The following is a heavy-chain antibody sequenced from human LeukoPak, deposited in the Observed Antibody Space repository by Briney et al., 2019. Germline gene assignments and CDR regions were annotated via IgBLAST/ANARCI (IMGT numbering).Heavy chain of an antibody. V-gene: IGHV3-74*01. D-gene: IGHD5-24*01. J-gene: IGHJ4*02. Sequence: PGGSLRLSCAASGFTFINYWMHWVRQAPGKGLVWVSDINNDGSRTSYADSVKGRFTISRDNSKNTLYLQMNSLRAEDTAVYYCAKYPKRWLQLENYFDYWGQGTLVTVSS. CDR2: INNDGSRT. CDR1: GFTFINYW. CDR3: AKYPKRWLQLENYFDY.